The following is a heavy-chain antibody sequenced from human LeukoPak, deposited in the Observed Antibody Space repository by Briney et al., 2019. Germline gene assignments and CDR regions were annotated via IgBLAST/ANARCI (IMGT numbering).Heavy chain of an antibody. CDR3: ARHDTHDSSGYYPLDY. CDR2: IYYSGST. Sequence: PSQTLSLTCTVSGGSISSGGYYWSWIRQHPGKGLGWIGYIYYSGSTNYNPSLKSRVTISVDTSKNQFSLKLSSVTAADTAVYYCARHDTHDSSGYYPLDYWGQGTLVTVFS. V-gene: IGHV4-31*03. CDR1: GGSISSGGYY. J-gene: IGHJ4*02. D-gene: IGHD3-22*01.